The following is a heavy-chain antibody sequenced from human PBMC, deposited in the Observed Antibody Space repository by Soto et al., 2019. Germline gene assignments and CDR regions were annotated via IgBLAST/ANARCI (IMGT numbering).Heavy chain of an antibody. CDR1: GYTFTSYG. CDR2: ISAYNGNT. J-gene: IGHJ6*02. Sequence: ASVKVSCXASGYTFTSYGISWVRQAPGQGLEWMGWISAYNGNTNYAQKLQGRVTMTTDTSTSTAYMELRSLRSDDTAVYYCARDRYYGSGTLYYYGMDVWGQGTTVTVSS. CDR3: ARDRYYGSGTLYYYGMDV. V-gene: IGHV1-18*01. D-gene: IGHD3-10*01.